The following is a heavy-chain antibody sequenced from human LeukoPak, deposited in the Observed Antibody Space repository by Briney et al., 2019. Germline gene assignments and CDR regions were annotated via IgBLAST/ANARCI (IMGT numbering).Heavy chain of an antibody. CDR3: ARDGMWFGEFRFDY. J-gene: IGHJ4*02. CDR2: IYFSGST. Sequence: SETLSPTCTVSGGPISSTTYYWGWIRQPPGKGLEWIGSIYFSGSTYYNPSLKSRVPISVDTSKNQFSLKLSSVTDADTAVYYCARDGMWFGEFRFDYWGQGTLVTVSS. V-gene: IGHV4-39*07. D-gene: IGHD3-10*01. CDR1: GGPISSTTYY.